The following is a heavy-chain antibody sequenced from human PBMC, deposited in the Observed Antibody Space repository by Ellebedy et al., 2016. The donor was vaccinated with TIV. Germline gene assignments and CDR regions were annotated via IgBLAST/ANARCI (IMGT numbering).Heavy chain of an antibody. J-gene: IGHJ6*02. V-gene: IGHV3-23*01. CDR1: GFTFSSYA. Sequence: PGGSLRLSCAASGFTFSSYAMSWVRQAPGKGLEWVSAISGSGGSTYSADSVKGRFTISRDNSKNTLYLQMNSLRAEDKDVYYCAKRNGRTVTELYGMDVWGQGTTVTVSS. CDR2: ISGSGGST. D-gene: IGHD4-17*01. CDR3: AKRNGRTVTELYGMDV.